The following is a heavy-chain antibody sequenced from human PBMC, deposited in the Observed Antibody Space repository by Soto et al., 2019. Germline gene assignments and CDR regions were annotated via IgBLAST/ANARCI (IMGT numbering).Heavy chain of an antibody. Sequence: QVQLVQSGAEVKKPGSSVKVSCKASGGTFSSYAINWVRQAPGQGLEWMGGIIPIFGTANSPQKFQGRVTITADDSTSTAYMELSSLRSEDTAVYYCARMDYGGNSRYFDYWGQGTLVTVSS. D-gene: IGHD4-17*01. J-gene: IGHJ4*02. CDR2: IIPIFGTA. CDR3: ARMDYGGNSRYFDY. V-gene: IGHV1-69*12. CDR1: GGTFSSYA.